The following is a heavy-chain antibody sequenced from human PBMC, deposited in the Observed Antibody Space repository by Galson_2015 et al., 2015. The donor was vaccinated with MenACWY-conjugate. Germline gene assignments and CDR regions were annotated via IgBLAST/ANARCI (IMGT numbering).Heavy chain of an antibody. CDR1: GFPFSSHE. Sequence: SLRISCAASGFPFSSHEMNWVRQAPGKGLEWVSYISTSDSSMFYADSVKGRFTISRDTAKNLLYLQMNSLRAEDTAVYYCVRGGYCSGATCYPYNAFYIWVQGTLFTVSS. V-gene: IGHV3-48*03. J-gene: IGHJ3*02. D-gene: IGHD2-15*01. CDR2: ISTSDSSM. CDR3: VRGGYCSGATCYPYNAFYI.